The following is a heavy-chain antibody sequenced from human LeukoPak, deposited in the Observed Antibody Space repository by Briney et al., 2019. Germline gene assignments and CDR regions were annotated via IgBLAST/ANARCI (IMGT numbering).Heavy chain of an antibody. J-gene: IGHJ4*02. Sequence: GASVKLSCTASGYTLTTYSVHCVRRAPGQPPGWRGVINASGGDRDYTQNFPSRVTMTRDTSTSTVYMELSSLRSEDTAMYDCARVRSGDYFGSGSYFGYWGQGTLVTVSS. CDR2: INASGGDR. CDR1: GYTLTTYS. CDR3: ARVRSGDYFGSGSYFGY. D-gene: IGHD3-10*01. V-gene: IGHV1-46*01.